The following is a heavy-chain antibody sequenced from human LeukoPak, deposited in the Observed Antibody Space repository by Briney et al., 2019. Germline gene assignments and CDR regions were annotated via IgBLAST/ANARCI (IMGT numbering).Heavy chain of an antibody. CDR3: AKEDSSDWSFDY. J-gene: IGHJ4*02. Sequence: GGSLRLSCAASGFTFSSCWMHWVRQAPGKGLVWVSRINSDGSSTSYADSVKGRFTISRDNSKNSLYLQMNSLRPEDTALYYCAKEDSSDWSFDYWGQGTLVTVSS. V-gene: IGHV3-74*01. CDR1: GFTFSSCW. CDR2: INSDGSST. D-gene: IGHD6-19*01.